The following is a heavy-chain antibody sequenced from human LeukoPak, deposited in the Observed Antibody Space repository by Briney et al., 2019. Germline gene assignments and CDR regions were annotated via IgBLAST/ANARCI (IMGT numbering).Heavy chain of an antibody. CDR2: IYYSGST. CDR3: ARGISSGWPGYYYYGMDV. Sequence: PSETLSLTCTVSGGSISSYYWTWIRQPPGKGLEWIGYIYYSGSTNYNPSPKSRVTISVDTSKNQFSLKLSSVTAADTAVYYCARGISSGWPGYYYYGMDVWGQGTTVTVSS. CDR1: GGSISSYY. J-gene: IGHJ6*02. V-gene: IGHV4-59*01. D-gene: IGHD6-19*01.